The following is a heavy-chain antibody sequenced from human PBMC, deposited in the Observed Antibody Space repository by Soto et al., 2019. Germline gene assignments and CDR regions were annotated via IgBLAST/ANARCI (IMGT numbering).Heavy chain of an antibody. J-gene: IGHJ6*02. Sequence: GGSLRLSCAASGFTFRSYAMSWVRQAPGKGLEWVSVISGSGGRTDYADSVKGRFTISRDNSKKTLYLQTDSLRVEDTAVYYCARTLSGEWPYYYYNGMDVWGQGTTATVSS. D-gene: IGHD3-10*02. CDR2: ISGSGGRT. CDR3: ARTLSGEWPYYYYNGMDV. CDR1: GFTFRSYA. V-gene: IGHV3-23*01.